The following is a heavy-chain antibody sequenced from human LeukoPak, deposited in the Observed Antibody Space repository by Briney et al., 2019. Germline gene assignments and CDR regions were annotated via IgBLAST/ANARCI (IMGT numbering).Heavy chain of an antibody. Sequence: GGSLRLSCATSGFTFSAYAMYWVRQAPGKGLEWVAVISYDGSNKYYADSVKGRFTISRDNSKNTVYLQMNSLRAEDTAVYYCARMNSYGYIFNLRHYFDYWGQGTLVTVSS. CDR1: GFTFSAYA. V-gene: IGHV3-30-3*01. D-gene: IGHD5-18*01. CDR3: ARMNSYGYIFNLRHYFDY. CDR2: ISYDGSNK. J-gene: IGHJ4*02.